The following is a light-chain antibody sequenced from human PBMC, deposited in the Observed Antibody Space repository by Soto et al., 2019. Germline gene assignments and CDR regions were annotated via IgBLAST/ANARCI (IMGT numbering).Light chain of an antibody. V-gene: IGKV3-11*01. J-gene: IGKJ5*01. CDR1: QSVSSY. CDR2: DAS. Sequence: EIVLTQSPATLSLSPGERATLSCRASQSVSSYLAWYQQKPGQAPRLLIYDASNRATGIPARFSGSGSGTDVTPTLRTRAPKDFAVYHCQPRSNWPPITFGQGTRLEIK. CDR3: QPRSNWPPIT.